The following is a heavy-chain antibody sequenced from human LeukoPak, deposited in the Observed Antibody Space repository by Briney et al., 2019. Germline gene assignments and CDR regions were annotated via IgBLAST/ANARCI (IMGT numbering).Heavy chain of an antibody. D-gene: IGHD4-17*01. J-gene: IGHJ6*03. CDR3: ARDKTVSALRRDYMDV. CDR1: GFTFSNYW. Sequence: PGGSLRLSCVASGFTFSNYWMHWVRQVPGKGLVWVSRINLDGSTTTYADSVKGRFTISRDNAKNTLYLQMNSLRAEDTALYYCARDKTVSALRRDYMDVWGKGTTVTVS. V-gene: IGHV3-74*01. CDR2: INLDGSTT.